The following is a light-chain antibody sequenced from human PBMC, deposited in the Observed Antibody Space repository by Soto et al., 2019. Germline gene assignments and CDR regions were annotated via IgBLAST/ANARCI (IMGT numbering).Light chain of an antibody. V-gene: IGLV1-51*02. CDR1: SSNIGNNY. Sequence: QSVLTQPPSVSAAPGQKVTISCSGSSSNIGNNYVSWYQQLPGTAPKLLIYENNKRPSGIPDRFSGSTSGTSATLGISGLQPDDEADYYCCSYTTSNTRQNVFGTGTKVTVL. CDR2: ENN. CDR3: CSYTTSNTRQNV. J-gene: IGLJ1*01.